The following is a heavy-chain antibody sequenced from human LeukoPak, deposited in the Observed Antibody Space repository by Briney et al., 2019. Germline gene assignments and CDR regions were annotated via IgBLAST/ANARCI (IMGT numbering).Heavy chain of an antibody. D-gene: IGHD3-22*01. Sequence: SETLSLTCALYGESFSGYYWSWISQPPGKGLEWVGEINHTGSTNYNPSLKSRVTISVDTSKNQFSLKLSSVTAADTAVYYCARSCVRDSSGYYYGTDYYYYYMDVWGKGTTVTISS. J-gene: IGHJ6*03. V-gene: IGHV4-34*01. CDR2: INHTGST. CDR3: ARSCVRDSSGYYYGTDYYYYYMDV. CDR1: GESFSGYY.